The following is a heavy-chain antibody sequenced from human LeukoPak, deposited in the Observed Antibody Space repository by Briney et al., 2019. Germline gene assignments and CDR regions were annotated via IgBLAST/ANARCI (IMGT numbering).Heavy chain of an antibody. D-gene: IGHD3-22*01. CDR1: GGSFSGYY. V-gene: IGHV4-34*01. CDR2: INHSGST. J-gene: IGHJ5*02. CDR3: ARGGDSSGYYYLWFDP. Sequence: SETLSLTCAVYGGSFSGYYWSWIRQPPGKGLEWIGEINHSGSTNYNPSLKSRVTISVDTSKNQFSLKLSSVTAADTAVYYCARGGDSSGYYYLWFDPWGQGTPVTVSS.